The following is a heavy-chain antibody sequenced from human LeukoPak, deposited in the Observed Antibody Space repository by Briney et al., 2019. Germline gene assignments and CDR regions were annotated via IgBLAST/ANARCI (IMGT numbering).Heavy chain of an antibody. D-gene: IGHD5-18*01. CDR2: IYSGGST. Sequence: GGSLRLSCAASGFTFSNFAVSWVRQAPGKGLEWVSVIYSGGSTYYADSVKGRFTISRDNSKNTLYLQMNSLRAEDTAVYYCARDLMGYADYWGQGTLVTVSS. J-gene: IGHJ4*02. V-gene: IGHV3-66*01. CDR1: GFTFSNFA. CDR3: ARDLMGYADY.